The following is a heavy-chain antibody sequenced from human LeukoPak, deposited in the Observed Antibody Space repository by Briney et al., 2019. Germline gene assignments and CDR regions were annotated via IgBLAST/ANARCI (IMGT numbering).Heavy chain of an antibody. J-gene: IGHJ4*02. V-gene: IGHV3-64*04. D-gene: IGHD5-18*01. CDR1: GFTFSSYA. Sequence: GGSLRLSCSASGFTFSSYAMDWVRQAPGKGLEYVSGISSNGSSTTYADSVKGRFTISRDNGQNTLYLQMNSLRAEDTAVYYCAREGRGYSYAFEYWGQGTLVTVSS. CDR3: AREGRGYSYAFEY. CDR2: ISSNGSST.